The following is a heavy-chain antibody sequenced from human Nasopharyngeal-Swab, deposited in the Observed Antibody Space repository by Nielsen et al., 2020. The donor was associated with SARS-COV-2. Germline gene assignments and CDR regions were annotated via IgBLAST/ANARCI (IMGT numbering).Heavy chain of an antibody. CDR2: IWYDGSNK. J-gene: IGHJ6*02. CDR1: GFTFSSYG. Sequence: GESLKISCSASGFTFSSYGMHWVRQAPGKGLEWVAVIWYDGSNKYYADSVKGRFTISRDNSKNTLYLQMNSLRAEDTAVYYCARDGRRIQNGMDVWGQGTTVTVSS. V-gene: IGHV3-33*08. D-gene: IGHD5-18*01. CDR3: ARDGRRIQNGMDV.